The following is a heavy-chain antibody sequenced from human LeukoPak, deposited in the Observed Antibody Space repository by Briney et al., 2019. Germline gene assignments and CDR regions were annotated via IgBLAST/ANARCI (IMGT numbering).Heavy chain of an antibody. CDR2: INWNGGST. J-gene: IGHJ5*02. V-gene: IGHV3-20*04. CDR1: GFTFDDYG. D-gene: IGHD6-13*01. Sequence: GGSLRLSCAASGFTFDDYGMSWVRQAPGKGLEWVSGINWNGGSTGYADSVKGRFTISRDDSKNTLYLQMNSLRTEDTAIYYCAKRGLPAAGNNWFDPWGQGAQVTVSS. CDR3: AKRGLPAAGNNWFDP.